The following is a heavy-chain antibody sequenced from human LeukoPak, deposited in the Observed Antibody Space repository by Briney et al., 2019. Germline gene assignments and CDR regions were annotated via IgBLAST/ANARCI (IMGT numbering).Heavy chain of an antibody. CDR2: INPHSGGA. V-gene: IGHV1-2*02. CDR1: GYSFTGYY. J-gene: IGHJ4*02. D-gene: IGHD3-3*01. CDR3: ARGSTFWSGYYDFDY. Sequence: GASVKVSCKASGYSFTGYYIHWVRQAPGQGLEWMGWINPHSGGANCAQKFQGRVTMTRNTSISTAYMELSSLRSEDTAVYYCARGSTFWSGYYDFDYWGQGTLVTVSS.